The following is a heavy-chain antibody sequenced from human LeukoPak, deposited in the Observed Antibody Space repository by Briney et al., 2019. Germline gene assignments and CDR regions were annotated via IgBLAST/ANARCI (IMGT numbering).Heavy chain of an antibody. J-gene: IGHJ4*02. V-gene: IGHV3-48*03. D-gene: IGHD3-22*01. Sequence: GGSLRLSCAASGFTFSSYEMNWVRQAPGKGLEWVSYISSSGSTIYYADSVKGRFTISRDNAKNSLYLQMNSLRAEDTAVYYCARAPGDYYDSSGHSLLYWGQGTLVTVSS. CDR1: GFTFSSYE. CDR3: ARAPGDYYDSSGHSLLY. CDR2: ISSSGSTI.